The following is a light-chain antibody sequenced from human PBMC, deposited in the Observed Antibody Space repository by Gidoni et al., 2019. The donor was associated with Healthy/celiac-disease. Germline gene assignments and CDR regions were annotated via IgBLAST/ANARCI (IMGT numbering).Light chain of an antibody. Sequence: CSGSSSNIGNNAVNWYQQLPGKAPKLLIYYDDLLPSGVSDRFSGSKSGTSASLSISGLQSEDEADYYCAAWDDSLNVVVFGGGTKLTVL. CDR2: YDD. CDR1: SSNIGNNA. V-gene: IGLV1-36*01. J-gene: IGLJ2*01. CDR3: AAWDDSLNVVV.